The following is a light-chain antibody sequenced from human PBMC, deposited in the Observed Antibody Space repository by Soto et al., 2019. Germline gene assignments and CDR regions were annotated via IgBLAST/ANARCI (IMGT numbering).Light chain of an antibody. CDR2: EVS. J-gene: IGLJ2*01. CDR3: SSYTSSNTLV. Sequence: QSALTQPRSVSGSPGQSVTISCTGTSSDVGGYNYVSWYQQHPGKAPKLMIFEVSDRPSGVSNRFSGSKSGNTASLTISGLQAEDEADYYCSSYTSSNTLVFGGGTKLTVL. V-gene: IGLV2-14*01. CDR1: SSDVGGYNY.